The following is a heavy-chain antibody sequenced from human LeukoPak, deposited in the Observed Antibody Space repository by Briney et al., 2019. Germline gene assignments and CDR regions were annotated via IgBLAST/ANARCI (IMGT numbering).Heavy chain of an antibody. J-gene: IGHJ6*03. V-gene: IGHV1-2*02. CDR3: ASGVAKDVGYYYYTNV. Sequence: ASVKVSCKGSGYTLIGYYKHWVRQAPGQGLEWMGWINPNSGGTNSAQKFQGRVTMTRDTSISTAYMELSRLIYDDTAVYFCASGVAKDVGYYYYTNVWGKGTTVTVSS. CDR2: INPNSGGT. D-gene: IGHD3-3*01. CDR1: GYTLIGYY.